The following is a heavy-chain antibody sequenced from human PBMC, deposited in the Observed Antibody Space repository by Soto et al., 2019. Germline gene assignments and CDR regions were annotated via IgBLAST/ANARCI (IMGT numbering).Heavy chain of an antibody. Sequence: GSLSLSCVASGFTFSSSSMNWVRQAPGKGLEWVSYISYTSTTIYYADSVKGRFTISRDNAKNSLHLQMNSLRDEDTSVYYCARDNGLAGSFGPWGQGCLVNIS. CDR1: GFTFSSSS. V-gene: IGHV3-48*02. CDR3: ARDNGLAGSFGP. D-gene: IGHD3-3*02. J-gene: IGHJ4*02. CDR2: ISYTSTTI.